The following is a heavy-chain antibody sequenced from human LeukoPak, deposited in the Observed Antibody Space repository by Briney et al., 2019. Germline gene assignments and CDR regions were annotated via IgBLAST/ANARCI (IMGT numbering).Heavy chain of an antibody. CDR1: GLTFSSHW. CDR2: ISGSGGST. J-gene: IGHJ4*02. CDR3: AKDQEQQLVLAFFDY. Sequence: GGSLRLSCAASGLTFSSHWMHWVRQAPGKGLEWVSAISGSGGSTYYADSVKGRFTISRDNSKNTLYLQMNSLRAEDTAVYYCAKDQEQQLVLAFFDYWGQGTLVTVSS. V-gene: IGHV3-23*01. D-gene: IGHD6-13*01.